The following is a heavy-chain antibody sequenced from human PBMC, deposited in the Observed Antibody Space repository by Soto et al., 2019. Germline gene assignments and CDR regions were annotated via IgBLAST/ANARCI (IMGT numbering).Heavy chain of an antibody. D-gene: IGHD6-13*01. Sequence: ASVKVSCKASGGTFSSYAISWVRQAPGQGLEWMGGIIPIFGTANYAQKFQGRVTITADESTSTAYMELSSLRSEDTAVYYCAVRIAAAGHYYYYYGMDVWGQGTTVTVSS. CDR3: AVRIAAAGHYYYYYGMDV. CDR2: IIPIFGTA. CDR1: GGTFSSYA. V-gene: IGHV1-69*13. J-gene: IGHJ6*02.